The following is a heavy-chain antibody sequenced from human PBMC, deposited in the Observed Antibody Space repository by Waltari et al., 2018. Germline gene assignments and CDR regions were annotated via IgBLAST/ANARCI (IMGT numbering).Heavy chain of an antibody. Sequence: EVQLVESGGGLVQPGRSLRLSCTASGFTFGDYAMSWVRQAPGKGLEWVGFIRSKAYGGTTEYAASVKGRFTISRDDSKSIAYLQMNSLKTEDTAVYYCTRGITMVRGDLYYFDYWGQGTLVTVSS. V-gene: IGHV3-49*04. J-gene: IGHJ4*02. D-gene: IGHD3-10*01. CDR1: GFTFGDYA. CDR2: IRSKAYGGTT. CDR3: TRGITMVRGDLYYFDY.